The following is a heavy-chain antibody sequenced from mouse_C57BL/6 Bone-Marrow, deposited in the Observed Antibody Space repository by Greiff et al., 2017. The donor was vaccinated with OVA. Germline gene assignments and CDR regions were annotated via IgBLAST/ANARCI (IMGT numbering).Heavy chain of an antibody. Sequence: QVQLQQSGAEVVRPGASVKLSCKASGYTFTDHYINWVKQRPGQGLEWIARIYPGSGNTYYNEKFKGKATLTAEKSSNTAYMQLGGLTSEDSAVYFCARDDSYFFEYWGQGTTLTVSS. J-gene: IGHJ2*01. CDR1: GYTFTDHY. CDR2: IYPGSGNT. V-gene: IGHV1-76*01. CDR3: ARDDSYFFEY. D-gene: IGHD2-3*01.